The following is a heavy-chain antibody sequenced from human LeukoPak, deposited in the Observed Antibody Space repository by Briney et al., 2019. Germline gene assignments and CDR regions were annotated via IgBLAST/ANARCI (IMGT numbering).Heavy chain of an antibody. D-gene: IGHD6-19*01. CDR3: ARIPTNAVPSAHNGFDI. CDR2: IYYSGST. Sequence: SETLSLTCTVSGGSISSYYWSWIRQPPGKGLEWIANIYYSGSTYYNPSLKSRVTISVDTSRNQFSLRLNSVTAADTSIYYCARIPTNAVPSAHNGFDIWGQGTMLTVSS. V-gene: IGHV4-59*04. J-gene: IGHJ3*02. CDR1: GGSISSYY.